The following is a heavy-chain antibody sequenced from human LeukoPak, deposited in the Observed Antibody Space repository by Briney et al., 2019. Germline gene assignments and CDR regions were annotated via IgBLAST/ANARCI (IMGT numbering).Heavy chain of an antibody. V-gene: IGHV3-74*01. CDR3: ARHSGPSYYYYGMDV. D-gene: IGHD1-26*01. CDR2: INTDGSST. Sequence: PGGSLRLSCAASGFAFSSYWMHWVREAPGKGLVCVSRINTDGSSTSYADSVKGRFTISRDNAKNTLYLQMNSLRAEDTAVYYCARHSGPSYYYYGMDVWGQGTTVTVSS. CDR1: GFAFSSYW. J-gene: IGHJ6*02.